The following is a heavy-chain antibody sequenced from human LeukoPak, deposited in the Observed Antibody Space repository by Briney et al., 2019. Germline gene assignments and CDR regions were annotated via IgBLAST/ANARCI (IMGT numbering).Heavy chain of an antibody. CDR1: GYTFTSYG. CDR2: ISPYNGNT. CDR3: ARSPHILTGENFDY. J-gene: IGHJ4*02. Sequence: ASVKVSCKASGYTFTSYGISWVRQAPGQGLEWMGWISPYNGNTDYSQKLQGRVTMTRDTSISTAYMHLSRLRSADTAVYYCARSPHILTGENFDYWGQGTLLTVSS. D-gene: IGHD3-9*01. V-gene: IGHV1-18*01.